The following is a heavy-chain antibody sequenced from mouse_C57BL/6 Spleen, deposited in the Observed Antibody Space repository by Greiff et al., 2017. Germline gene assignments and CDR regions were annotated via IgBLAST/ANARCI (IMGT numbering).Heavy chain of an antibody. CDR3: ARRGNWDYAMDY. D-gene: IGHD4-1*01. J-gene: IGHJ4*01. V-gene: IGHV1-82*01. Sequence: VQLEVWGLEVVKPGASVKISCKASGYAFSSSWLNWVKQRPGKGLEWIGRFYPGDGDNNYNGKFKGKATLTADKSSSTAYMQLSSLSSEDSAVYVCARRGNWDYAMDYWGQGTSVTVSS. CDR2: FYPGDGDN. CDR1: GYAFSSSW.